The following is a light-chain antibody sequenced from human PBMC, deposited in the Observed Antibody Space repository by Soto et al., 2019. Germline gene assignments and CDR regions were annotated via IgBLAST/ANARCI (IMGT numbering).Light chain of an antibody. CDR3: GTWDSSLNGYV. J-gene: IGLJ1*01. CDR1: RSNIGNNF. V-gene: IGLV1-51*01. CDR2: DNY. Sequence: QSVLTQPPSVSAAPGQEVTISCSGSRSNIGNNFVSWYQQFPGTAPKLLIYDNYKRTSGITDRISGSKSGTSATLGVIGLQSGDAADYYCGTWDSSLNGYVFGPGTKLTVL.